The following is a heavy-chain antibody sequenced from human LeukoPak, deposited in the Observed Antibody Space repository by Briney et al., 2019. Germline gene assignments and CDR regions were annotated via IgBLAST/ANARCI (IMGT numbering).Heavy chain of an antibody. CDR3: ARSNYWRFDY. Sequence: GGSLRLSCGASGFTFSTYWMSWVRQAPGKGLEWVANIKQDGSDKYYVDSVKGRFTISKDNAKNSLYLQMNSLRAEDTAVYYCARSNYWRFDYWGQGTLVTVSS. CDR2: IKQDGSDK. V-gene: IGHV3-7*01. D-gene: IGHD3-3*01. CDR1: GFTFSTYW. J-gene: IGHJ4*02.